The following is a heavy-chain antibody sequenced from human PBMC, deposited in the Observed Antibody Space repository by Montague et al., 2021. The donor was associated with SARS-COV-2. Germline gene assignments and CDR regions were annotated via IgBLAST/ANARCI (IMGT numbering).Heavy chain of an antibody. D-gene: IGHD2-15*01. Sequence: SETLSLTCTVSGGSISSSSYYWGWIRQPPGKGLEWIGSIYYTGSPYYNPSLKSRVTISVDTSKSQFSLNLSSVTAADTAVYYCARRARWNIVVVVGDRHAFDIWGQGTMVTVSS. CDR2: IYYTGSP. V-gene: IGHV4-39*01. CDR1: GGSISSSSYY. CDR3: ARRARWNIVVVVGDRHAFDI. J-gene: IGHJ3*02.